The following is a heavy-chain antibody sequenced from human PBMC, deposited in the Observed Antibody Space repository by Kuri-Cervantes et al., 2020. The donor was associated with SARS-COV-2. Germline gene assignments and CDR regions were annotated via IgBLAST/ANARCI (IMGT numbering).Heavy chain of an antibody. D-gene: IGHD6-13*01. CDR3: AKIPIIAAAGADAFDI. V-gene: IGHV3-30*02. Sequence: GGSLRLSCAASGFTFSSYEMNWVRQAPGKGLEWVAFIRYDGSNKYYADSVKGRFTISRDNSKNALYLQMNSLRAEDTAVYYCAKIPIIAAAGADAFDIWGQGTMVTVSS. CDR1: GFTFSSYE. CDR2: IRYDGSNK. J-gene: IGHJ3*02.